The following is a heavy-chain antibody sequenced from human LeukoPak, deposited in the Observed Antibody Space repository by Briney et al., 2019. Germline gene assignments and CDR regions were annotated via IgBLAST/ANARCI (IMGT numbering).Heavy chain of an antibody. CDR1: GYXFTEYY. Sequence: ASVKVSCKASGYXFTEYYIHWVRQAPGQGLEWMGRINPHSGGTKYAQKFQGRVTMTRDTSISTAYMELTRLTSDDTAVYYCARGSWDAFDIWGPGTLVTVSS. CDR2: INPHSGGT. V-gene: IGHV1-2*02. CDR3: ARGSWDAFDI. J-gene: IGHJ3*02.